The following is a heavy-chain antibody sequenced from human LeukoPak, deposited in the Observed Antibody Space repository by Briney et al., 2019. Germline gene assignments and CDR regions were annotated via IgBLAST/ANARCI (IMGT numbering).Heavy chain of an antibody. CDR2: INHSGST. Sequence: SETLSLTCAVYGGSFSGYYWSWIRQPPGKGLEWIGEINHSGSTNYNPSLKSRVTISVDTSKNQFSLKLTSVPAADTSMYYRAAFGESRFRLFESWGKGTLLT. CDR1: GGSFSGYY. CDR3: AAFGESRFRLFES. J-gene: IGHJ5*01. D-gene: IGHD3-10*01. V-gene: IGHV4-34*01.